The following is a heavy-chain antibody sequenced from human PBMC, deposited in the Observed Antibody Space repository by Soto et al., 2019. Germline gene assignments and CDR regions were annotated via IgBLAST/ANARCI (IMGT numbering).Heavy chain of an antibody. J-gene: IGHJ6*02. CDR3: ARDCSSTSPYYGMDV. CDR1: GGSISSGGYY. D-gene: IGHD2-2*01. Sequence: SETLSLTCTVSGGSISSGGYYWSWIRQHPGKGLEWIGYIYYSGSTYYNPSLKSRVIISVDTSKNQFSLKLSSVTAADTAVYYCARDCSSTSPYYGMDVWGQGTTVTVSS. V-gene: IGHV4-31*03. CDR2: IYYSGST.